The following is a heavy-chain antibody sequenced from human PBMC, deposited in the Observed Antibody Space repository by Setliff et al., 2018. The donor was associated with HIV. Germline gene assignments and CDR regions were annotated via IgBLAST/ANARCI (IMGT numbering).Heavy chain of an antibody. CDR1: GGSFSGYY. CDR2: ITHSGST. D-gene: IGHD6-19*01. CDR3: AKGVAGLQYYYYYKDV. Sequence: SETLSLTCAVYGGSFSGYYWTWIRQPPGKGLEWIGEITHSGSTNYNPSLETRVTISVDTSKNQFSLKLSSVTAADTAVYYCAKGVAGLQYYYYYKDVWGKGTTVTSP. V-gene: IGHV4-34*01. J-gene: IGHJ6*03.